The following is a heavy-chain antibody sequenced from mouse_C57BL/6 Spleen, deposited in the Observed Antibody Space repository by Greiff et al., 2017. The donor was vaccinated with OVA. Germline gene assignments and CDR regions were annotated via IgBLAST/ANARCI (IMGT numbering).Heavy chain of an antibody. CDR3: ARDYYGSYAY. V-gene: IGHV1-52*01. J-gene: IGHJ3*01. Sequence: QVQLQQPGAELVRPGSSVKLSCKASGYTFTSYWMHWVKQRPIQGLEWIGNIDPSDSETHYNQKFKDKATLTVDKSSSTAYMQLSSLTSEDSAVYYCARDYYGSYAYWGQGPLVTVSA. CDR2: IDPSDSET. D-gene: IGHD1-1*01. CDR1: GYTFTSYW.